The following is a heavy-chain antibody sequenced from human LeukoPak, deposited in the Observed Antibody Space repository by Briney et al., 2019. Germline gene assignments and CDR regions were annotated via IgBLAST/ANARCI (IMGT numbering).Heavy chain of an antibody. CDR2: ISYDGSNK. J-gene: IGHJ6*03. Sequence: GGSLRLSCAASGFTFSSYAIHWVRQAPGKGLEWVAVISYDGSNKNYADSVKGRFSISRDNSKNTLYLQMNSLRAEDTAVYYCAKTTVVKGERYHYYYYMDVWGKGTTVTISS. V-gene: IGHV3-30*04. CDR1: GFTFSSYA. D-gene: IGHD4-23*01. CDR3: AKTTVVKGERYHYYYYMDV.